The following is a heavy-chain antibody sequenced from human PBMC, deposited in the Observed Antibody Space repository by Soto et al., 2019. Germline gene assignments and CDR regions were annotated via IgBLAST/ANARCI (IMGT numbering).Heavy chain of an antibody. CDR1: GGSISTYH. Sequence: PSETLSLTCTVSGGSISTYHWHWIRQVPGKGLEWIAYIFYGGITNYNPSLKSRVTISVYTSKNQVSLDLSSVTAADTAVYYCAREDQLQIGPSKYYYGMDVWGQVTTVTVSS. D-gene: IGHD2-2*01. CDR3: AREDQLQIGPSKYYYGMDV. CDR2: IFYGGIT. J-gene: IGHJ6*02. V-gene: IGHV4-59*01.